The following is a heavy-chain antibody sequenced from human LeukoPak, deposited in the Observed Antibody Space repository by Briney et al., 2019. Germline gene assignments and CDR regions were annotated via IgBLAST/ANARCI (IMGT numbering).Heavy chain of an antibody. Sequence: PGRSLRLSCAASGFTFSSYAMHWVRQAPGKGLEWVAVISYDGSNKYYADSVEGRFTISRDNSKNTLYLQMNSLRAEDTAVYYCARGGSEDVWGKGTTVTVSS. CDR1: GFTFSSYA. V-gene: IGHV3-30-3*01. CDR3: ARGGSEDV. CDR2: ISYDGSNK. J-gene: IGHJ6*04.